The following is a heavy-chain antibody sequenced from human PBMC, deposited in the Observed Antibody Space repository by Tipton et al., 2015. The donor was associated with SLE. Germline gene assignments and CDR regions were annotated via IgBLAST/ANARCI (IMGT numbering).Heavy chain of an antibody. J-gene: IGHJ4*02. V-gene: IGHV3-43*01. CDR3: AKEGGSSWHFDY. D-gene: IGHD6-13*01. CDR2: ISWDGGST. Sequence: SLRLSCAASGFTFDDYTMHWVRQAPGKGLEWVSLISWDGGSTYYADSVKGRFTISRDNSKNSLYLQMNSLRTEDTALYYCAKEGGSSWHFDYWGQGTLVTVSS. CDR1: GFTFDDYT.